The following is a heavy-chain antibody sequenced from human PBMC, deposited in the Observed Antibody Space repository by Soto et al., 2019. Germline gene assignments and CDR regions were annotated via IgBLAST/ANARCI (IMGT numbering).Heavy chain of an antibody. J-gene: IGHJ4*02. V-gene: IGHV3-9*01. CDR2: IRWDSSSI. CDR3: ARDHYLYSSGWYSIDY. Sequence: GGSLRLSCAASGFTFDDYAMHWVRQAPGKGLEWVAVIRWDSSSIDYADSVKGRFTISRDNSKNTLYLQMNSLRAEDTAVYYYARDHYLYSSGWYSIDYWGQGTLVTVSS. CDR1: GFTFDDYA. D-gene: IGHD6-19*01.